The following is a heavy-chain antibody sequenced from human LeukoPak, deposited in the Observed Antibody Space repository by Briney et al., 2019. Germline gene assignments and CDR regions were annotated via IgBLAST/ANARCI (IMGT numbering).Heavy chain of an antibody. Sequence: VASVKVSCKASGGTFSSYTISWVRQAPGQGLEWMGRIIPILGIANYAQKFQGRVTITADKSTSTAYMELSSLRSEDTAVYYCARAPYYDFWSGPDQGYHYYMDVWGKGTTVTVSS. CDR2: IIPILGIA. J-gene: IGHJ6*03. D-gene: IGHD3-3*01. V-gene: IGHV1-69*02. CDR3: ARAPYYDFWSGPDQGYHYYMDV. CDR1: GGTFSSYT.